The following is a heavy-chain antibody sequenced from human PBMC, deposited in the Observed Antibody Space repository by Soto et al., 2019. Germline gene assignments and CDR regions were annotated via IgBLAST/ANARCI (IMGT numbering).Heavy chain of an antibody. CDR3: Y. V-gene: IGHV4-59*08. CDR1: GGSLSSHY. CDR2: IYYSGST. J-gene: IGHJ4*02. Sequence: QVQLHQSGPGLVKPSETLSLTCSVSGGSLSSHYWTWIRQPPGKGLEWIGYIYYSGSTKYNPSLKRRVTMSADTTKNQISLRLTYGPVADTAVYYDYWGQGTLVTVSS.